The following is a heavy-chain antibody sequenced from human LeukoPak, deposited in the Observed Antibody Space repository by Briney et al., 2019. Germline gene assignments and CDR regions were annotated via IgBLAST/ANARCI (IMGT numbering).Heavy chain of an antibody. D-gene: IGHD3-9*01. Sequence: GGSLRLSCTASGFTFGDYAMSWFRQAPGKGLEWVGFIRSKAYGGTTEYAASVKGRFTISRDDPKSIAYLQMNSLKTEDTAVYYCTRAISRYDILTGYSLSHPHGAFDIWGQGTMVTVSS. CDR2: IRSKAYGGTT. CDR1: GFTFGDYA. J-gene: IGHJ3*02. V-gene: IGHV3-49*03. CDR3: TRAISRYDILTGYSLSHPHGAFDI.